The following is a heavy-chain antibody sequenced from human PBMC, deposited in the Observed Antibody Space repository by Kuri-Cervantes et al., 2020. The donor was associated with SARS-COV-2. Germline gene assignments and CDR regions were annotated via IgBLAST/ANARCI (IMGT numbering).Heavy chain of an antibody. D-gene: IGHD5-18*01. V-gene: IGHV4-30-4*01. J-gene: IGHJ6*02. CDR1: GGSISSADYY. CDR2: IYYSGST. CDR3: ASCPGGLPYYYYGMDV. Sequence: LRLSCTVSGGSISSADYYWSWIRRPPGKGLEWIGYIYYSGSTYYNPSLKSRITISVDTSKNQFSLKLSSVTAADTAVYYCASCPGGLPYYYYGMDVWGQGTTVTVSS.